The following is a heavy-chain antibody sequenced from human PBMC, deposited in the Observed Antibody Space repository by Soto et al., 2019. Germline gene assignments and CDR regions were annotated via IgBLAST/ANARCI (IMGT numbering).Heavy chain of an antibody. V-gene: IGHV1-18*04. CDR1: GYTFTSYG. J-gene: IGHJ4*02. Sequence: QVPLVQSGAEVKKPGASVKVSCKASGYTFTSYGISWVRQAPGQGLEWMGWISGYNGDTNYAQKLQGRVTMTTDTSTSTAYMELRSLRSDDTAVYDCARAPQTVAGAGIWYWGQGTLVTVSS. CDR3: ARAPQTVAGAGIWY. CDR2: ISGYNGDT. D-gene: IGHD6-13*01.